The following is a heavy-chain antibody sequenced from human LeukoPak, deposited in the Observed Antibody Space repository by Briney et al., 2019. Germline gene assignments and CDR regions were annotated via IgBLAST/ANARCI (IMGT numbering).Heavy chain of an antibody. Sequence: GSSVKGSCKASGGTFRSYAITWVRQAPGKGLEWMGGITPMINTPKYAQKFQGRVSITADESTSTGYMEVSSLRSEDTAVYYCAIFQGTYGDNENDYWGQGTLVTVSS. CDR2: ITPMINTP. J-gene: IGHJ4*02. D-gene: IGHD4-17*01. V-gene: IGHV1-69*01. CDR1: GGTFRSYA. CDR3: AIFQGTYGDNENDY.